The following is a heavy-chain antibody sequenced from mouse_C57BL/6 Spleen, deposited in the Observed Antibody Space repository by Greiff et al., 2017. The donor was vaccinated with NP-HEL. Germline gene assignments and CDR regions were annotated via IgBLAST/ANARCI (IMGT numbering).Heavy chain of an antibody. J-gene: IGHJ4*01. CDR3: ARSLYYSNGYAMDY. CDR2: IYPGDGDT. D-gene: IGHD2-5*01. CDR1: GYAFSSYW. V-gene: IGHV1-80*01. Sequence: QVQLQQSGAELVKPGASVKISCKASGYAFSSYWLNWVKQRPGKGLEWIGQIYPGDGDTNYNGKFKGKATLTADKSSSTAYMQLSSLTSEDSAVYFCARSLYYSNGYAMDYWGQGTSVTVSS.